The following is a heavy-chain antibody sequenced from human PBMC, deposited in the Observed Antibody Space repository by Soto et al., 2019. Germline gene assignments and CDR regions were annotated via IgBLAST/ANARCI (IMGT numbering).Heavy chain of an antibody. Sequence: QVQLQQWGAGLLKPSETLSLTCTVHGGSLTGYYWSWIRQPPGKGLEWIGEVKDGGSTNYSPSLRGRVSISADTSKNHCSRRLNSVTAADTAVYFCARGQEGIVATHWDQGALVTVSS. CDR2: VKDGGST. CDR3: ARGQEGIVATH. D-gene: IGHD5-12*01. CDR1: GGSLTGYY. V-gene: IGHV4-34*01. J-gene: IGHJ4*02.